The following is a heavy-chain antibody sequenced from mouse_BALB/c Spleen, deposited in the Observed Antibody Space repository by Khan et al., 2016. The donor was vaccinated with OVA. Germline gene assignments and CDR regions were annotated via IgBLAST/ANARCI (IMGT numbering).Heavy chain of an antibody. CDR3: ARSIMAN. CDR1: GYSITSDYA. V-gene: IGHV3-2*02. Sequence: VQLKESGPGLVKPSQSLSLTCTVTGYSITSDYAWNWIRQFPGNKLEWMGYISYSGSTSYNPSLKSRISITRDTSKNKSFLQLNAGTTEDTATYYFARSIMANWGQGTTLTVSS. J-gene: IGHJ2*01. CDR2: ISYSGST.